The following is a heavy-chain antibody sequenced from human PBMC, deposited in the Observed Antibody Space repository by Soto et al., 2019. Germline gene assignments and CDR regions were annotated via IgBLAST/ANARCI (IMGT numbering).Heavy chain of an antibody. CDR2: AGIIGDT. V-gene: IGHV3-23*01. D-gene: IGHD1-26*01. CDR1: GFTFSRYA. J-gene: IGHJ4*02. CDR3: AKDISGTYYDFDY. Sequence: PGESLKISCAASGFTFSRYAMSWVRQVPGKGLEWVAVAGIIGDTYYADSVKGRFTISRDNSKNTLYLQMSSLRAEDTALYYCAKDISGTYYDFDYWGQGTLVTV.